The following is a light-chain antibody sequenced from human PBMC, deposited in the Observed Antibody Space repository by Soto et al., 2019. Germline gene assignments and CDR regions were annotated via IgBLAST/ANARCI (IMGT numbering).Light chain of an antibody. V-gene: IGKV2-30*01. CDR3: MQGTHWPPT. CDR1: QSLVYSDGNTY. CDR2: KVS. J-gene: IGKJ2*01. Sequence: DVVMTQSPLSLPVTLGQPASISCRSSQSLVYSDGNTYLNWFQQRPGQSPRRLIYKVSNRDSGVPDRCSGSGLGSDFTLKISRVEAEDVGVYYCMQGTHWPPTSGQGTKLEIK.